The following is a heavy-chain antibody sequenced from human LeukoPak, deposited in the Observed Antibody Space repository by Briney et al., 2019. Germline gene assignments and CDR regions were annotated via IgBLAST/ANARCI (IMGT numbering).Heavy chain of an antibody. J-gene: IGHJ4*02. Sequence: GGSLRLSCAASGFTFSSYSMNWVRQAPGKGLEWVSSIGSSSSYIYYADSVKGRFTISRDNAKNSLYLQMNSLRAEDTAVYYCAREEYSGSYYYFDYWGQGTLVTVSS. CDR1: GFTFSSYS. CDR2: IGSSSSYI. V-gene: IGHV3-21*01. CDR3: AREEYSGSYYYFDY. D-gene: IGHD1-26*01.